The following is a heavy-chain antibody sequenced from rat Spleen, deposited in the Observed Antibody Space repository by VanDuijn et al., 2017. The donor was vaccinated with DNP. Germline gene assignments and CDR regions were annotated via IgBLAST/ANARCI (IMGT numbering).Heavy chain of an antibody. CDR1: GYSITSNY. CDR2: ISYSGST. D-gene: IGHD1-7*01. Sequence: EVQLQESGSGLVKPSQSLSLTCSVTGYSITSNYWAWIRKFPGNKMEWMGYISYSGSTSYNPSLKSRISIIRDTSKNHFFLHLNSVTTEDTATYYCARWTRYFDYWGQGVMVTVSS. V-gene: IGHV3-1*01. CDR3: ARWTRYFDY. J-gene: IGHJ2*01.